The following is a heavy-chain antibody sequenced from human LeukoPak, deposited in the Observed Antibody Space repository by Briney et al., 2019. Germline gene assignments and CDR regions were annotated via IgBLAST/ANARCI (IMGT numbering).Heavy chain of an antibody. CDR1: GGSISSSSYY. CDR2: IYHSGRT. J-gene: IGHJ4*02. V-gene: IGHV4-39*07. CDR3: AGKYYYDTSGYFYVDY. D-gene: IGHD3-22*01. Sequence: SETLSLTCTVSGGSISSSSYYWGWIRQPPGKGLEWIGSIYHSGRTYYNPSLKSRVTISVDTSKNQFSLKLTSVTAADTAMYYCAGKYYYDTSGYFYVDYWGQGTLVTVSS.